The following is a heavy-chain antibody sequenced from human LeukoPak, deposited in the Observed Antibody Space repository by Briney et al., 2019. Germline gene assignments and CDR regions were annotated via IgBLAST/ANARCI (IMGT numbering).Heavy chain of an antibody. Sequence: PGGCLRLSCAASIFTFNSYAMKWVRQAQCKGLEWVSVIGGSNGITFYVGSVKGRFTISRDNSKDTLYLQMNSLRAEDTAVYYCARNENSGWGYFDYWGQGTLVTVSS. V-gene: IGHV3-23*01. CDR2: IGGSNGIT. J-gene: IGHJ4*02. CDR3: ARNENSGWGYFDY. CDR1: IFTFNSYA. D-gene: IGHD5-12*01.